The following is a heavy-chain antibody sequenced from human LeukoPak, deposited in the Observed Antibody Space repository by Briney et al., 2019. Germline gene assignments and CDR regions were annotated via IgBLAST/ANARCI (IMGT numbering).Heavy chain of an antibody. CDR1: GFSVSSNY. CDR3: AKDRSSSTSCSNY. CDR2: IDSGGTT. V-gene: IGHV3-53*01. D-gene: IGHD2-2*01. J-gene: IGHJ4*02. Sequence: GGSLRLSCAASGFSVSSNYLGWVRQAPGKGLEWVSVIDSGGTTYYADFVKGRFTISRDNSKNMLYLEMNSLRVEDTAIYYCAKDRSSSTSCSNYWGRGTLVTVSS.